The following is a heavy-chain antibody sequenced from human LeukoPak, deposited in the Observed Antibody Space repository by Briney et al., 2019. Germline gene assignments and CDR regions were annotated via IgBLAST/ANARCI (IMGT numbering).Heavy chain of an antibody. Sequence: SETLSLTCTVSGGSISGQYWSLIRQPPGKGLEWIGYIYYSGSTNYNPSLKSRVTISVDTSKNQFSLRLSSVTAADTAVYYCASGQLERHYFDYWGQGTLVTVSS. CDR3: ASGQLERHYFDY. CDR1: GGSISGQY. J-gene: IGHJ4*02. CDR2: IYYSGST. V-gene: IGHV4-59*11. D-gene: IGHD1-1*01.